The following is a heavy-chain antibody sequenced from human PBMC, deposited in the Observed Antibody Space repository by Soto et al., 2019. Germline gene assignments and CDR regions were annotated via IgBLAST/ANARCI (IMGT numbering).Heavy chain of an antibody. CDR3: TKGYCDRTSCYFDYFATDV. D-gene: IGHD2-2*01. V-gene: IGHV3-15*01. J-gene: IGHJ6*02. CDR2: IKSRPSGGTT. Sequence: LRLSCAASGFTLNYAWMYWVRQAPGKGLEWIARIKSRPSGGTTDYAAPVRGRFTISRDDSKNMVYLQMDSLKTEDTAMYYCTKGYCDRTSCYFDYFATDVWGQGTAVTVSS. CDR1: GFTLNYAW.